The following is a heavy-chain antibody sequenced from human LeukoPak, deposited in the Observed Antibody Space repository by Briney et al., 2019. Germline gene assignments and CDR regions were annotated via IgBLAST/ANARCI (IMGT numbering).Heavy chain of an antibody. D-gene: IGHD1-26*01. CDR2: MNPNSGNT. CDR1: GYTFTSYD. CDR3: ARPRLWELLPGDL. J-gene: IGHJ5*02. Sequence: ASVKVSCKASGYTFTSYDINWVRQATGQGLEWMGWMNPNSGNTGYAQKFQGRVTMTRNTSISTAYMELSRLRSDDTAVYYCARPRLWELLPGDLWGQGTLVTVSS. V-gene: IGHV1-8*01.